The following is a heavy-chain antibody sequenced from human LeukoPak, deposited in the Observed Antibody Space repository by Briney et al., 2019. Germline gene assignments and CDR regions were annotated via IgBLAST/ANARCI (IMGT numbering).Heavy chain of an antibody. CDR1: GGSITTTNG. CDR2: IHLSGRT. Sequence: PSETLSLTCGVWGGSITTTNGWCWVRQPPGQGLEWIGEIHLSGRTNYNPSLNSRVTFTLGTYKNHFSLSLTSVPPAETAVYYYSRENGAFSPFGYWGQGTLVTVPS. J-gene: IGHJ4*02. CDR3: SRENGAFSPFGY. D-gene: IGHD2-8*01. V-gene: IGHV4-4*02.